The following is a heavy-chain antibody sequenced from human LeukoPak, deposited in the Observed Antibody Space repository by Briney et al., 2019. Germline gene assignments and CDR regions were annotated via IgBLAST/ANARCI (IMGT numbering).Heavy chain of an antibody. D-gene: IGHD3-10*01. CDR3: ARRGSGSGYYY. Sequence: GGSLRLSCAASGFTVSSNYMSWVRQAPGKGLEWVSVIYSGGSTYYADSVKGRFTISRDNSKNTMYLQMNGMRAEDTAVYYCARRGSGSGYYYWGQGTLVTVSS. CDR2: IYSGGST. V-gene: IGHV3-66*04. CDR1: GFTVSSNY. J-gene: IGHJ4*02.